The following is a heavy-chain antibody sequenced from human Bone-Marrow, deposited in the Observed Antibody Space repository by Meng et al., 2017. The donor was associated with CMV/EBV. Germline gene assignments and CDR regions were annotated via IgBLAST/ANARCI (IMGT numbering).Heavy chain of an antibody. CDR3: VKGVTVTTLDY. CDR1: GFTFRSHA. J-gene: IGHJ4*02. Sequence: GGSLRLSCAASGFTFRSHAMSWVRQAPGKGLEWVSHISGSGGSTYYADSVKGRFTISRDNSKNTLYLQMISLRAEDTALYFCVKGVTVTTLDYWGRGTLVTVSS. V-gene: IGHV3-23*01. D-gene: IGHD4-17*01. CDR2: ISGSGGST.